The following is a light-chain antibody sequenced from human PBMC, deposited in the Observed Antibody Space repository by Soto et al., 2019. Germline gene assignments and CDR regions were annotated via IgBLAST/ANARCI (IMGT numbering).Light chain of an antibody. Sequence: EIVMTQSPATLSASPGERATLSCRASQSVSINLAWYQQKPGQAPRLLISGASTRATGIPARFSGSGSGTEFTPTISSLQSEDFAVYYCQQYNNWPRTFGQGTKV. CDR1: QSVSIN. CDR3: QQYNNWPRT. J-gene: IGKJ1*01. V-gene: IGKV3-15*01. CDR2: GAS.